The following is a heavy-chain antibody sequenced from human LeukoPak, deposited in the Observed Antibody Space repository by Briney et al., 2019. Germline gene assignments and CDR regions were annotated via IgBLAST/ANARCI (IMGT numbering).Heavy chain of an antibody. CDR2: FDPEDGET. J-gene: IGHJ4*02. Sequence: ASVKVSCKVSGYTLTQLSMHWVRQAPGEGREWRGGFDPEDGETIYAQKFQGRVTMTEDTSTDTAYMELSSLRSEDTAVYDCATSYDYSNYGPFDYWGQGTLVTVSS. CDR1: GYTLTQLS. D-gene: IGHD4-11*01. CDR3: ATSYDYSNYGPFDY. V-gene: IGHV1-24*01.